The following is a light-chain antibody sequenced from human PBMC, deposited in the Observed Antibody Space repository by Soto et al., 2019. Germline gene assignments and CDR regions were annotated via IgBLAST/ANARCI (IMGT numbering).Light chain of an antibody. V-gene: IGLV2-14*03. CDR3: SSYTSSSTNV. J-gene: IGLJ1*01. Sequence: HCDLTHPASGYGVPRGGRPIIHNRNRSDVGGYNSVSWYQHHPGKAPKLILYDVGDRPSGVSYRFSGSKSGNTASLTISGVQAAHEADYYCSSYTSSSTNVFGTGTKVTGL. CDR2: DVG. CDR1: RSDVGGYNS.